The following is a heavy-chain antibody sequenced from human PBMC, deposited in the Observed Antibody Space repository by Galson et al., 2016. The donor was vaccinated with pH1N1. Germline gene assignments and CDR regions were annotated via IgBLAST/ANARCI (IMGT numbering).Heavy chain of an antibody. CDR3: ARDHVYGDYFVRFFDL. V-gene: IGHV3-30-3*01. J-gene: IGHJ2*01. CDR1: GFTFSHYA. CDR2: ISYVESNK. Sequence: SLRLSCAASGFTFSHYAMHWVRQAPGKGLEWVAVISYVESNKDYADSVKGRFTVSRDNSKNTLYLQMNSLRAEDTALYYCARDHVYGDYFVRFFDLWGRGTLVTVSS. D-gene: IGHD4-17*01.